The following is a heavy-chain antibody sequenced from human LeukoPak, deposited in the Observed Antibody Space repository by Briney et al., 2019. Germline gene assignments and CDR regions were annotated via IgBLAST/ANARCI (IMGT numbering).Heavy chain of an antibody. CDR2: IYYSGST. Sequence: SETLSLTCTVSGGSISSYYWSWIRQPPGKGLEWIGYIYYSGSTNYNPSLKSRVTISVDTSKNQFSLKLSSVTAADTAVYYCARRIGYGGKRGIDYWGQGTLVTVS. J-gene: IGHJ4*02. D-gene: IGHD4-23*01. V-gene: IGHV4-59*12. CDR1: GGSISSYY. CDR3: ARRIGYGGKRGIDY.